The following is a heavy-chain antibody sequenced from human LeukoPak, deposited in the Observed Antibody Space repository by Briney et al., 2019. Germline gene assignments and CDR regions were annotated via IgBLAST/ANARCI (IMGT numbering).Heavy chain of an antibody. V-gene: IGHV4-34*01. J-gene: IGHJ4*02. Sequence: SETVSLTCGVYGGSLRGQYWRWIRHPPGKGLEWSGEINHSGKISYNASLESRVTISLDTSKNQFSLKLSSVTAADTAVYYCAGGDYHGSESYANYWGQGTLVTVSS. CDR1: GGSLRGQY. D-gene: IGHD3-10*01. CDR2: INHSGKI. CDR3: AGGDYHGSESYANY.